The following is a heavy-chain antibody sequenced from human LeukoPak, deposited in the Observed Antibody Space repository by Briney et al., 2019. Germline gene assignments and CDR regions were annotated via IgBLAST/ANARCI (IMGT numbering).Heavy chain of an antibody. CDR1: GEPFNGYY. V-gene: IGHV4-34*01. CDR2: INHSGST. J-gene: IGHJ4*02. Sequence: SETLSLTCAIYGEPFNGYYWNWIRQSPGKGLEWIGEINHSGSTNYNPSLKSRVTISVDTSKNQFSLKLNSVTAADTAVYYCASRYFCSSTSCYTFDYWGQGTLVTVSS. D-gene: IGHD2-2*02. CDR3: ASRYFCSSTSCYTFDY.